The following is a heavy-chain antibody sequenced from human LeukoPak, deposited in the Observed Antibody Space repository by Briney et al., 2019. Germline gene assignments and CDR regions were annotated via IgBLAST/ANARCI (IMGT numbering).Heavy chain of an antibody. CDR1: GFTFSTYW. Sequence: GGSLRLSRAASGFTFSTYWMHWVRHTPGKGLGWVSRIKSDGSTNYADSVKGRFTISRDNAKNTVSLRMYSLRPEDTGVYYCARAPSEIGGYYPEYFRHWGQGTLVTVSS. J-gene: IGHJ1*01. CDR3: ARAPSEIGGYYPEYFRH. V-gene: IGHV3-74*01. D-gene: IGHD3-22*01. CDR2: IKSDGST.